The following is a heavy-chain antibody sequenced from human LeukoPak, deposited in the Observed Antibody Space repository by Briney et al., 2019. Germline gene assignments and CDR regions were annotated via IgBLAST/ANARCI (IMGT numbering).Heavy chain of an antibody. CDR2: IYHTGST. V-gene: IGHV4-30-2*01. J-gene: IGHJ3*02. CDR3: ARGSVYDSSTFDI. Sequence: SQTLSLTCAVSGGSISSGGYSWGRIRQPPGNGLQLIGYIYHTGSTNYNPSLKSRVAISVDRSKNQFSLKLTSLTAADTAVYYCARGSVYDSSTFDIWGQGTMVTVSS. CDR1: GGSISSGGYS. D-gene: IGHD3-22*01.